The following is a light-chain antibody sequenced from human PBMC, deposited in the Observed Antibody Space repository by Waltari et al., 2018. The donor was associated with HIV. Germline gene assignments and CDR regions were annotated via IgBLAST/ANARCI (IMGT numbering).Light chain of an antibody. Sequence: QSALTQPASVSGPPGQSITISCTGTSDDIAGSNLVSWFQHHPGKAPRLIIFDVDKRPSGISGRFSGSKSGYTASLTISGLRTEDEADYFCCSKSTIYFGVLFGGGTTLTVL. CDR3: CSKSTIYFGVL. CDR1: SDDIAGSNL. V-gene: IGLV2-23*02. CDR2: DVD. J-gene: IGLJ2*01.